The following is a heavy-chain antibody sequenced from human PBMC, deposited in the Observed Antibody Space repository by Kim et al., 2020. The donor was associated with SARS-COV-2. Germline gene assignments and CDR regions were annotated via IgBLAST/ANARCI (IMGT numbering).Heavy chain of an antibody. CDR3: TTDGAIFGWFDP. J-gene: IGHJ5*02. CDR2: IKSKTDGGTT. D-gene: IGHD3-3*01. Sequence: GGSLRLSCAASGFTFSNAWMSWVRQAPGKGLEWVGRIKSKTDGGTTDYAAPVKGRFTISRDDSKNTLYLQMNSLKTEDTAGYYCTTDGAIFGWFDPWGQGTLVTVSS. V-gene: IGHV3-15*01. CDR1: GFTFSNAW.